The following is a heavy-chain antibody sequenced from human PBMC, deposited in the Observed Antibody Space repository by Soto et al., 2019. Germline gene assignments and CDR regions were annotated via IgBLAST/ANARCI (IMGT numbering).Heavy chain of an antibody. V-gene: IGHV3-9*01. CDR3: AKELISGATGAFDI. D-gene: IGHD1-26*01. CDR2: ISWNSGSR. J-gene: IGHJ3*02. CDR1: GFTFDDYA. Sequence: PGGSLRLSCAASGFTFDDYAMHWVRQPPGKGLEWVSGISWNSGSRGYADSVKGRFTISRDNAKNSLYLQMNSLRAGDTALYYCAKELISGATGAFDIWGQGTMVTVSS.